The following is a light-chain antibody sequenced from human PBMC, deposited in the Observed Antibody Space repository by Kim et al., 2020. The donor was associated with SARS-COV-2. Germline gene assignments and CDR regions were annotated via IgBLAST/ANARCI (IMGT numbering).Light chain of an antibody. J-gene: IGLJ3*02. CDR1: NIGSES. Sequence: AQGKTARITCGGDNIGSESVHGYQQKPGQAPVLVIYYDSERPSGIPERFAGSNYGNTATLTISRVEAGDEADYYCQVWDSSSDHWVFGGGTQLTVL. V-gene: IGLV3-21*04. CDR2: YDS. CDR3: QVWDSSSDHWV.